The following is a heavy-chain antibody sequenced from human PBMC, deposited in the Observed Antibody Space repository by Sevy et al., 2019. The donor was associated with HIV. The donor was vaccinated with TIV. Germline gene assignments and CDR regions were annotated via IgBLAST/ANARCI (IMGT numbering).Heavy chain of an antibody. CDR1: GFRFDYYA. CDR2: ISSNGLST. D-gene: IGHD3-3*01. J-gene: IGHJ4*02. CDR3: AKDVPRDFWSAYSPGYFDY. Sequence: GGSLRLSCAVSGFRFDYYAMTWVRQAPGKGLEWVSTISSNGLSTYYTDSVKGRFTTFRDNSKNTLYLQMNSLRVEDTAVYFCAKDVPRDFWSAYSPGYFDYWGQGSLVTVSS. V-gene: IGHV3-23*01.